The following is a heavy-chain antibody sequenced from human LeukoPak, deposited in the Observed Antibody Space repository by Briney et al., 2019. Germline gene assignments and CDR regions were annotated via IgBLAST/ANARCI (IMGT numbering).Heavy chain of an antibody. Sequence: SETLSLTCTVSGGSISTYFWNWIRQPAGRGLEWIGRIYTSGSTNYNPSLRSRVTMSLDTPKNQFSLKLSSVTAADTAVYYCARTYSYDSSPVDFWGQGTLVTVSS. CDR1: GGSISTYF. CDR2: IYTSGST. V-gene: IGHV4-4*07. D-gene: IGHD3-22*01. J-gene: IGHJ4*02. CDR3: ARTYSYDSSPVDF.